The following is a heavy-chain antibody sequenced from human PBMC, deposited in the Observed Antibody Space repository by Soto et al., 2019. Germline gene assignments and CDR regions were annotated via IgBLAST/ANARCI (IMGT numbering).Heavy chain of an antibody. CDR1: GFTFSNGW. Sequence: EVQLVESGGGLVKPGGSLRLSCEGSGFTFSNGWMTWVRQAPGKGLEWVGRIKTNIDGGRIDYAAPVKGRFTISRDDSKNTLYLQMNSLKTEDTAVYYCTTNSVTNFYYYGMEVWGLGTTVTGAS. CDR2: IKTNIDGGRI. V-gene: IGHV3-15*01. J-gene: IGHJ6*02. CDR3: TTNSVTNFYYYGMEV.